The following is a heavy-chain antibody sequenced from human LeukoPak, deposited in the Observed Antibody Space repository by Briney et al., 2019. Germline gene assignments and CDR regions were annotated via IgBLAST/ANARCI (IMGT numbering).Heavy chain of an antibody. CDR1: GGSISSGTYY. D-gene: IGHD4-17*01. CDR3: AIHDYGDRDAFDI. V-gene: IGHV4-61*02. J-gene: IGHJ3*02. CDR2: IYSSGST. Sequence: SQTLSLTCTGSGGSISSGTYYWSWIRQPAGKGLEWIGRIYSSGSTSYNPSLESRVTISVDTSKNRFSLKLSSVTTADTAVYYCAIHDYGDRDAFDIWGQGTMVTVSS.